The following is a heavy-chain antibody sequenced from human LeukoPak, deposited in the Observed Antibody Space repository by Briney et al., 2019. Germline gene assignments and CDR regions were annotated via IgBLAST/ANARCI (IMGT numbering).Heavy chain of an antibody. J-gene: IGHJ4*02. V-gene: IGHV3-66*01. Sequence: GGSLRLSCAASGLTVSSRYISWVRQAPGKGLEWVSVIYPSGSTYYADSVKGRFTISRDNSKNTVYLQMNSLRAEDTAVYFCARDPAGSSGDYFDFWGQGTLVTVSS. CDR2: IYPSGST. CDR1: GLTVSSRY. CDR3: ARDPAGSSGDYFDF. D-gene: IGHD6-13*01.